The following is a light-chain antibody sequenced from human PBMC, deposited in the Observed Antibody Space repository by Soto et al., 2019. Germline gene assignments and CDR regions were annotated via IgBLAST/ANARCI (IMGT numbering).Light chain of an antibody. CDR1: QGIRDA. CDR3: LQHNSYPQT. V-gene: IGKV1-17*01. Sequence: DIQMTQSPSSLSASVGDRVTITCRASQGIRDALGWYQQKPGIAPKRLIYAASSLQSGVPSRFSGSGSGTEFTLTISSLQREDFATYYCLQHNSYPQTFGQGTKVEIK. CDR2: AAS. J-gene: IGKJ1*01.